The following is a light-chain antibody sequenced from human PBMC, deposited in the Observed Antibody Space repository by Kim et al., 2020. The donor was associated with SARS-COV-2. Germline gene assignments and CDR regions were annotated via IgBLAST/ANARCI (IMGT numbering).Light chain of an antibody. CDR1: QGISTY. Sequence: YVGDTISITCRASQGISTYLNWYQQKPGEAPKLLISAASTLQRGVASRFSGRGSGTDFTLTISGLQREDFATYYCQQSYTSPFVTFGQGTKVDIK. CDR2: AAS. V-gene: IGKV1-39*01. J-gene: IGKJ1*01. CDR3: QQSYTSPFVT.